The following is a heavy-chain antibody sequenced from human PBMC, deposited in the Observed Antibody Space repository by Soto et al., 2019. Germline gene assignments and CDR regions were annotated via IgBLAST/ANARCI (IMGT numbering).Heavy chain of an antibody. CDR2: ISGSGGST. Sequence: HPGGSVRLSCAAAGFAFISYAMSWVRQAPGKGLEWVSAISGSGGSTYYADSVKGRFTISRDNSKNTLYLQMNSLRAEDTAVYYCPKDTMVRGVMAYFDYWGQGTLVTVSS. D-gene: IGHD3-10*01. J-gene: IGHJ4*02. V-gene: IGHV3-23*01. CDR1: GFAFISYA. CDR3: PKDTMVRGVMAYFDY.